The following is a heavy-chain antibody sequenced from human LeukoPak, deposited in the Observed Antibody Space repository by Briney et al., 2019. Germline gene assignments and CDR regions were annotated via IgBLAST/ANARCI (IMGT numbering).Heavy chain of an antibody. V-gene: IGHV4-59*01. CDR2: IYYSGST. D-gene: IGHD3-10*01. Sequence: SETLSLTCTVSGGSISSYYWSWIRQPPGKGLEWIGYIYYSGSTNYNPSLKSRVTISVDTSKNQFSLKLSSVTAADTAVYYCARMTRFGDPYYYYYMDVWGKGTTVTISS. J-gene: IGHJ6*03. CDR1: GGSISSYY. CDR3: ARMTRFGDPYYYYYMDV.